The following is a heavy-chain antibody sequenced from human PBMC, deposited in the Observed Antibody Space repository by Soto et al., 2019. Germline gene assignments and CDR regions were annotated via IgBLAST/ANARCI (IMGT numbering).Heavy chain of an antibody. Sequence: QVQLQESGPGLVKPSQTLSLTCTVSGGSISSGGYYWSWLRQHPGKGLEWIGYIYYSGSTYYNPSPKSRVTISVDTSKNQFSLKLSSVTAADTAVYYCARDKSGYSYYYFDYWGQGTLVTVSS. CDR1: GGSISSGGYY. V-gene: IGHV4-31*03. CDR3: ARDKSGYSYYYFDY. CDR2: IYYSGST. D-gene: IGHD5-18*01. J-gene: IGHJ4*02.